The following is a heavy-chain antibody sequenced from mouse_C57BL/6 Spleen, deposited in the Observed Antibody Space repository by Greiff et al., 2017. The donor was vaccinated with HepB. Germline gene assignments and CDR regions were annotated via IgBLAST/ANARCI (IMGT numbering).Heavy chain of an antibody. J-gene: IGHJ2*01. CDR2: INPNNGGT. V-gene: IGHV1-26*01. CDR3: ARRDFDY. CDR1: GYKFTDYY. Sequence: VQLQQSGPELVKPGASVKISCKASGYKFTDYYMNWVKQSHGKSLEWIGDINPNNGGTSYNQKFKGKATLTVDKSSSTAYMERRSLTSEDSAVYYCARRDFDYWGQGTTLTVSS.